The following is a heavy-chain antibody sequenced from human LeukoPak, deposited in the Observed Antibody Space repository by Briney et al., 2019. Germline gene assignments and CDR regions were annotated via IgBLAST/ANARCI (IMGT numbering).Heavy chain of an antibody. CDR3: ARTEFIVGAVYYYYGMDV. Sequence: SVKVSCKASGGTFISYAISWVRQAPGQGLERMGGIIPIFGTANYAQKFQGRVTITADESTSTAYMELSSLRSEDTAVYYCARTEFIVGAVYYYYGMDVWGQGTTVTVSS. J-gene: IGHJ6*02. CDR2: IIPIFGTA. CDR1: GGTFISYA. V-gene: IGHV1-69*13. D-gene: IGHD1-26*01.